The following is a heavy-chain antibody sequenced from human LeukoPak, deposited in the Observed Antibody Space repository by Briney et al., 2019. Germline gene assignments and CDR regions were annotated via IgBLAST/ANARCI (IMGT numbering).Heavy chain of an antibody. CDR3: AKGSDWESSSWRHYFDD. Sequence: PGGSLRLSCAASGFTISSYAMSWVRRAPGKGLEWVLGMNGSGGSTYYADSVKGRFTIFRDSSKNTLYLQINSLRAEDTAVYYCAKGSDWESSSWRHYFDDWGQGTLVTVCS. J-gene: IGHJ4*02. CDR2: MNGSGGST. CDR1: GFTISSYA. V-gene: IGHV3-23*01. D-gene: IGHD6-13*01.